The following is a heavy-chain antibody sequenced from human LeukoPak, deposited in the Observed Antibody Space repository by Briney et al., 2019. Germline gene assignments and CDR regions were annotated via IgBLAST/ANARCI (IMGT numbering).Heavy chain of an antibody. CDR3: AKGPDSSGLNWFDP. J-gene: IGHJ5*02. Sequence: QSGGSLRLSCAVSGFTFSSYAMSWVRQAPGKGLEWVSAISGSGGSTYYADSVKGRFTISRDNSKNTLYLQMNSLRREDTAVYYCAKGPDSSGLNWFDPWGQGTLVSVSS. CDR1: GFTFSSYA. D-gene: IGHD6-19*01. CDR2: ISGSGGST. V-gene: IGHV3-23*01.